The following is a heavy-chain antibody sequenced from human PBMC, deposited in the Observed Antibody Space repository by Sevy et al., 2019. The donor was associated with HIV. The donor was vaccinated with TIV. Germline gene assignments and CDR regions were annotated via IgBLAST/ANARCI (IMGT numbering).Heavy chain of an antibody. V-gene: IGHV4-4*07. CDR2: IYTSGST. CDR3: ARGESDSSGYYYGEDDAFHI. CDR1: GGSISSYY. Sequence: SETLSLTCTVSGGSISSYYWSWIRQPAGKGLEWIGRIYTSGSTNYNPSLKSRVTMSVDTSKNQFSLKLSSVTAADTTVYYCARGESDSSGYYYGEDDAFHIWGQGTMVTVSS. D-gene: IGHD3-22*01. J-gene: IGHJ3*02.